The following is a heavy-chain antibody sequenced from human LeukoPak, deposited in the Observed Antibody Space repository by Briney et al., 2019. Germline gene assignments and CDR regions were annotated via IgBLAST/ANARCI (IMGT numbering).Heavy chain of an antibody. CDR2: IYYSGSI. V-gene: IGHV4-59*01. CDR3: ARGRAGGYDAFDI. Sequence: SETLSLTCTVFGGSISSYYWSWIRQPPGKGLDWIGHIYYSGSISYNPSLKSRVTISVDTSKNQFSLKLNFVTAADTAVYYCARGRAGGYDAFDIWGQGTMVTVSS. CDR1: GGSISSYY. J-gene: IGHJ3*02. D-gene: IGHD5-12*01.